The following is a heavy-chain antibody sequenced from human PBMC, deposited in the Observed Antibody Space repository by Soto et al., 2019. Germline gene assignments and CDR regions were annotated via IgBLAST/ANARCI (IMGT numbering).Heavy chain of an antibody. CDR2: ISANNGNT. CDR1: GYTFTSYG. J-gene: IGHJ5*02. V-gene: IGHV1-18*01. D-gene: IGHD2-15*01. Sequence: QVQLVQSGAEVKKPGASVKVSCKASGYTFTSYGISWVRQAPGQGLEWMGWISANNGNTKYAQNFQGRITMTTDTSTSTAYMELRSLRSDDTAVYYCARAYSPGLFDPWGQGTLVTVSS. CDR3: ARAYSPGLFDP.